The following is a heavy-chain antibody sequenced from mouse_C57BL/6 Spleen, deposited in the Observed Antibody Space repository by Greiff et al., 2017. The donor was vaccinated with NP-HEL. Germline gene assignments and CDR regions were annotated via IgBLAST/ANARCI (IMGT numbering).Heavy chain of an antibody. CDR1: VYAFSSSW. CDR2: IYPGDGDT. D-gene: IGHD1-1*01. V-gene: IGHV1-82*01. CDR3: ARAPIYYYGSSSYYFDY. Sequence: QVQLQQSGPELVKPGASVKISCKASVYAFSSSWMNWVKQRPGKGLEWIGRIYPGDGDTNYNGKFKGKATLTADKSSSTAYMQLSSLTSEDSAVYFCARAPIYYYGSSSYYFDYWGQGTTLTVSS. J-gene: IGHJ2*01.